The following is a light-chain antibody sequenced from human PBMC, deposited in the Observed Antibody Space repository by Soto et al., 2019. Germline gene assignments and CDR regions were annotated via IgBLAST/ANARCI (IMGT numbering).Light chain of an antibody. V-gene: IGKV3D-15*01. CDR1: QSVSNN. CDR3: QQDNNWPPIT. CDR2: GAS. J-gene: IGKJ5*01. Sequence: EIVMTQSPATLSLSPGERATLSCRASQSVSNNYLAWYQQKPGQAPRLLIYGASNRATGIPDRFSGSGSGTEFTLTISSLQSEDFAVYYCQQDNNWPPITFGQGTRLEIK.